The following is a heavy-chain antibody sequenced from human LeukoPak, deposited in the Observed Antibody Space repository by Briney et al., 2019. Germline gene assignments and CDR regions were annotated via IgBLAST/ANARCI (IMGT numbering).Heavy chain of an antibody. V-gene: IGHV4-4*07. D-gene: IGHD6-19*01. CDR1: GGSISSYY. J-gene: IGHJ3*02. CDR3: ARDLSSSGWYSGAFDI. Sequence: SSETLSLTCTVSGGSISSYYWSWIRQPAGKGLEWLGRIYTSGSTNYNPSLKSRVTMSVDTSKNQFSLKLSSVTAADTAVYYCARDLSSSGWYSGAFDIWGQGTMVTVSS. CDR2: IYTSGST.